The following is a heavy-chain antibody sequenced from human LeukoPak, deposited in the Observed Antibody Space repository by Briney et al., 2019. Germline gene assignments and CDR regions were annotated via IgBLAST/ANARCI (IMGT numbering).Heavy chain of an antibody. CDR2: IYYSGNT. CDR3: ARKDGDL. CDR1: GGSISNYH. V-gene: IGHV4-59*08. J-gene: IGHJ5*02. Sequence: PSETLSLTCTVSGGSISNYHWSWIRQPPGKGLEWIGYIYYSGNTNYNPSLKSRHTISLDTSKNQVSLRLSSVTAADTAVYHCARKDGDLWGQGTLVTVSS.